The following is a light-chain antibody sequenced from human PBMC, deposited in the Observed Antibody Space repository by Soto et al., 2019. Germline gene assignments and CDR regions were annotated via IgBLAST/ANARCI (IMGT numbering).Light chain of an antibody. Sequence: EIVMTHAPANQSPSTGQKATLCYXASQSISSNLAWYQQKPGQAPRLLIYDASNRATGIPARFSGSGSGTEFTLTISSLQSEDFAVYYCQQYNNWPRAFGQGTKVDIK. J-gene: IGKJ1*01. CDR1: QSISSN. CDR2: DAS. CDR3: QQYNNWPRA. V-gene: IGKV3D-15*01.